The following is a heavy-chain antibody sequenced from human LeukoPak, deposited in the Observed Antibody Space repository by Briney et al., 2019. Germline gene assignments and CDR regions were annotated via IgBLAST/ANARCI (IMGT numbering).Heavy chain of an antibody. V-gene: IGHV1-69*13. CDR2: IIPIFGTA. J-gene: IGHJ4*02. CDR3: ARELELHLDY. Sequence: SVTVSCTASGGTFSSYAISWVRQAPGQGLEWMGGIIPIFGTANYAQKFQGRVTITADESTSTAYMELSSLRSEDTAVYYCARELELHLDYWGQGTLVTVSS. D-gene: IGHD1-7*01. CDR1: GGTFSSYA.